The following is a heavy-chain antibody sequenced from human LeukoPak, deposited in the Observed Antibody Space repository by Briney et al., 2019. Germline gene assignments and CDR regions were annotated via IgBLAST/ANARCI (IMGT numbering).Heavy chain of an antibody. Sequence: GGSLRLSCAASGFTFSSYAMSWVRQAPGKGLEWVSAISGSGGSTYYADSVKGRFTISRDNSKNTLYLQMNSLRAEDTAVYYCAKVLYVVVVAAIGWDGLQSFDYWGQGTLVTVSS. V-gene: IGHV3-23*01. D-gene: IGHD2-15*01. J-gene: IGHJ4*02. CDR3: AKVLYVVVVAAIGWDGLQSFDY. CDR2: ISGSGGST. CDR1: GFTFSSYA.